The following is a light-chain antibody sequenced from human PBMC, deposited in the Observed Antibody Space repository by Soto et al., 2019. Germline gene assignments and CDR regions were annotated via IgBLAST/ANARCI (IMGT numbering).Light chain of an antibody. CDR1: QSVSSY. J-gene: IGKJ1*01. Sequence: EIVLTQSPATLSLSPGKRATLSCRASQSVSSYLAWYQQKPGQAPRLLIYDASNRATGIPARFSGSGPGTDFTLTISSLEPEDFAVYYCQQRSNWPWTFGQGTKVEIK. CDR2: DAS. CDR3: QQRSNWPWT. V-gene: IGKV3D-11*02.